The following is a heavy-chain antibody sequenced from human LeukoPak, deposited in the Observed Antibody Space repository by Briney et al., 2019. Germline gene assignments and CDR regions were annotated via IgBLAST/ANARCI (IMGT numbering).Heavy chain of an antibody. CDR3: ARVAHLPCFDY. CDR1: GFTFSSYA. Sequence: PGGSLRLSCAASGFTFSSYAMHWVRQAPGKGLEWVAVISYDGSNKYYADSVKGRFTISRDNSKNTLYLQMNSLRAEDTAVYYCARVAHLPCFDYWGQGTLVTVSS. CDR2: ISYDGSNK. V-gene: IGHV3-30-3*01. J-gene: IGHJ4*02.